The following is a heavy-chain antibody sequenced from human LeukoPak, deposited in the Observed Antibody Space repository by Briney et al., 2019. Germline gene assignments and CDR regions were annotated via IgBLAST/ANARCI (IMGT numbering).Heavy chain of an antibody. Sequence: GGSLRLSCAASGFAFISTSIHWVRQAPGKGLEWLSYSSTVTGNIYYADSVKGRFTVSRDNAKSSLNLQISSLRAEDTAVYFCATTGNFYDMDVWGRGTTVIVSS. CDR1: GFAFISTS. V-gene: IGHV3-48*04. J-gene: IGHJ6*03. D-gene: IGHD1-1*01. CDR3: ATTGNFYDMDV. CDR2: SSTVTGNI.